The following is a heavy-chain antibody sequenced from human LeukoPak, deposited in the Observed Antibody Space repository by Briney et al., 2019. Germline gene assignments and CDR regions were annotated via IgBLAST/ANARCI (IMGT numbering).Heavy chain of an antibody. D-gene: IGHD3-10*01. CDR2: ISCSGGST. V-gene: IGHV3-23*01. Sequence: PGGTLRLSCAASGFTFSSYGMSWVRQAPGKGLEWVSAISCSGGSTYYADSVKGRFTISRDNSKNTLHLQMNSLRADDTAVYYCAKDPYYGSGSYSDYWGQGTLVTVSS. J-gene: IGHJ4*02. CDR1: GFTFSSYG. CDR3: AKDPYYGSGSYSDY.